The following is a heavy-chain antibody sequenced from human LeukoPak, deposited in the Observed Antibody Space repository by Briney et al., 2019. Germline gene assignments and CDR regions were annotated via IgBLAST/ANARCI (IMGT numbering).Heavy chain of an antibody. CDR1: GFTFSSYW. CDR2: IKQDGSEK. CDR3: TTGVVVPAARDY. J-gene: IGHJ4*02. D-gene: IGHD2-2*01. Sequence: GGSLRLSCAASGFTFSSYWMIWVRQAPGKGLEWVANIKQDGSEKYYVDSVKGRFTISRDNAKNSVYLQMNSLKTEDTAVYYCTTGVVVPAARDYWGQGTLVTVSS. V-gene: IGHV3-7*03.